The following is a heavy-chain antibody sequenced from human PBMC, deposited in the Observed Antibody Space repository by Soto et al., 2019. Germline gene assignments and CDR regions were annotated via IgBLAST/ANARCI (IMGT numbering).Heavy chain of an antibody. Sequence: GASVKVSCKASGYTFTSYGISWVRQAPGQGLEWMGWISAYNGNTNYAQKLQGRVTMTTDTSTSTAYMELRSLRSDDTAVYYCAIPRADTIAYGMDVWGQGTTVTVSS. CDR2: ISAYNGNT. V-gene: IGHV1-18*04. J-gene: IGHJ6*02. CDR1: GYTFTSYG. D-gene: IGHD3-3*01. CDR3: AIPRADTIAYGMDV.